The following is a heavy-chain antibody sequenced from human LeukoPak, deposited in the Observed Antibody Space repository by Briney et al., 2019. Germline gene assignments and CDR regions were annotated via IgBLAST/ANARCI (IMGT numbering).Heavy chain of an antibody. CDR3: AGRRSLWFGESLTGFDP. D-gene: IGHD3-10*01. V-gene: IGHV3-23*01. CDR2: ISGSGGST. CDR1: GFTFSSYA. Sequence: GGSLRLSCAASGFTFSSYAMSWVRQAPGKGLEWVSAISGSGGSTYYADSVKGRFTISRDNSKNTLYLQMSSLRAEDTAVYYCAGRRSLWFGESLTGFDPWGQGTLVTVSS. J-gene: IGHJ5*02.